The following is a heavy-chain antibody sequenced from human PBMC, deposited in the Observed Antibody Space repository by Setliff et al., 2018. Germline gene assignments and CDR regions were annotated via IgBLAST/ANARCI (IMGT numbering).Heavy chain of an antibody. CDR1: GYTFTGYY. D-gene: IGHD6-13*01. Sequence: ASVKVSCKASGYTFTGYYIHWVRQAPGQRLERMGRINPNNGDTDYVQKFQGRVTMIRDTSKSTVYMELRSLRLDDTAVFYCARGALRAASGRDPFDFWGQGTMVTVSS. CDR3: ARGALRAASGRDPFDF. J-gene: IGHJ4*02. CDR2: INPNNGDT. V-gene: IGHV1-2*06.